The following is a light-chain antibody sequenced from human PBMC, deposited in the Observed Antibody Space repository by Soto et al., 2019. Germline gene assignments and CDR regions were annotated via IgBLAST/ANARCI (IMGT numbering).Light chain of an antibody. CDR2: AAS. V-gene: IGKV1-39*01. CDR3: QQSYNAPRT. Sequence: DIQMTQSPYSLSASVGDRVTITCRASQSLSNYLNWYQQKPGKAPRLLIHAASSLQSGVPSRFSGSGSGTDFTLTISSLQPEDFAIYYCQQSYNAPRTLGPGTKGEIK. CDR1: QSLSNY. J-gene: IGKJ1*01.